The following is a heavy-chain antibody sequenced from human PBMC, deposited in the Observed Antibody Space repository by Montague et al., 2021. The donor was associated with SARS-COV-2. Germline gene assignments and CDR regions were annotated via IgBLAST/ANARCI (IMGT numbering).Heavy chain of an antibody. Sequence: SETLSLTCAVSGGSISSSNWWSWVRQPPGKGLEWIGEIYHSGSTXYNPSLKSRVTISVDKSKNQFSLKLSSVTAADTAVYYCAREGLVVRGWSDPWGQGTLVTVSS. V-gene: IGHV4-4*02. CDR3: AREGLVVRGWSDP. D-gene: IGHD2-15*01. CDR2: IYHSGST. J-gene: IGHJ5*02. CDR1: GGSISSSNW.